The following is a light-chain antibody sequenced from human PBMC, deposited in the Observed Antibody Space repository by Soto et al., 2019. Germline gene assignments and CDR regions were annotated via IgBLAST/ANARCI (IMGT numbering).Light chain of an antibody. CDR1: SSDVGGYNY. Sequence: QSALTQPPSASGSPGQSVTISCTGTSSDVGGYNYVSWYQQHPGKAPKLMIYEVSKRPSGVPDRFSGSTSGNTASLTVSGLQAEEEADYYCSSYAGSNKLVFGGGTKLAVL. V-gene: IGLV2-8*01. CDR2: EVS. J-gene: IGLJ2*01. CDR3: SSYAGSNKLV.